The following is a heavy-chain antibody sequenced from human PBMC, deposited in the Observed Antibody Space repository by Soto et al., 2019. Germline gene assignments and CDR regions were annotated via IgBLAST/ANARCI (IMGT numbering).Heavy chain of an antibody. J-gene: IGHJ3*01. D-gene: IGHD2-15*01. CDR1: GFFISSGNY. CDR3: ASAWWYDAFDA. Sequence: SETLSLTCAVSGFFISSGNYWGWIRKPPGKGLEWMGSIFHGGNTYYNPSLKSRVTISVDMSKNQFSLKLNAVAAADTAVYYCASAWWYDAFDAWGQGTVVTVSS. V-gene: IGHV4-38-2*01. CDR2: IFHGGNT.